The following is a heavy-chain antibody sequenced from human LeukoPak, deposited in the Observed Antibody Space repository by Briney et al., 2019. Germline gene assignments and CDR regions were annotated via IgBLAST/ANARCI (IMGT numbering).Heavy chain of an antibody. CDR1: GFTFSSYS. CDR2: ISSSSSYI. Sequence: GGSLRLSCAASGFTFSSYSMNWVRQVPGKGLEWVSSISSSSSYIYYADSVKGRFTISRDNAKNSLYLQMNSLRAEDTAVYYCARGILEMATLDYWGQGTLVTVSS. D-gene: IGHD5-24*01. V-gene: IGHV3-21*01. J-gene: IGHJ4*02. CDR3: ARGILEMATLDY.